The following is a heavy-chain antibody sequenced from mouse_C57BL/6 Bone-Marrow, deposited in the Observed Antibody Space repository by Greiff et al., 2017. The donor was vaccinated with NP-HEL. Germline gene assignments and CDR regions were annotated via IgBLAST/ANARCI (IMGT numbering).Heavy chain of an antibody. J-gene: IGHJ2*01. CDR3: ARTITTVVARYFDY. CDR2: IWTGGGT. D-gene: IGHD1-1*01. V-gene: IGHV2-9-1*01. CDR1: GFSLTSYA. Sequence: QVQLKQSGPGLVAPSQSLSITCTVSGFSLTSYAISWVRQPPGKGLEWLGVIWTGGGTNYNSAPKPILSISKDNSKSQVFLKMNSLQTDDTARYYCARTITTVVARYFDYWGQGTTLTVSS.